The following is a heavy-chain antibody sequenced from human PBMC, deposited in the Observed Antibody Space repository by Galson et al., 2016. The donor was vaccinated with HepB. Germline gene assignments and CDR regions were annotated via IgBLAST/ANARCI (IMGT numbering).Heavy chain of an antibody. V-gene: IGHV6-1*01. CDR3: ARDLREALAGSGYYYYGLDV. Sequence: CAISGDSVSSNSAAWNWIRQSPSRGLEWLGRTYYRSKWYNEYAVSVKSRITINPDTSKYQFSLQLNSVTPEDTAVYYCARDLREALAGSGYYYYGLDVWGQGTTVTVSS. CDR2: TYYRSKWYN. J-gene: IGHJ6*02. CDR1: GDSVSSNSAA. D-gene: IGHD6-19*01.